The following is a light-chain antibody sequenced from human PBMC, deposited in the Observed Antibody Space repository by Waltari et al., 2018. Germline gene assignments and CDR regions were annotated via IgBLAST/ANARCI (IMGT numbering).Light chain of an antibody. Sequence: ERVMTHSPAALSVSPGERATLSCRASQSVSSSLAWYQQKPGQTPRLLIYGASTRATGIPARFSGSGSGTEFTLTISSLQSEDFAVYYCQQYNKWPITFGQGTRLEI. J-gene: IGKJ5*01. CDR3: QQYNKWPIT. CDR1: QSVSSS. CDR2: GAS. V-gene: IGKV3-15*01.